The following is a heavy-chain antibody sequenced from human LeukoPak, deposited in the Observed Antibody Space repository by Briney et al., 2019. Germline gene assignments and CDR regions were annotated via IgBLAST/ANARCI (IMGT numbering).Heavy chain of an antibody. CDR2: INSDGSDT. D-gene: IGHD2-8*02. CDR3: VGGYDPHY. J-gene: IGHJ4*02. V-gene: IGHV3-74*01. Sequence: GGSLRLSCAASGFTFCNFWMHWVRQAPGKGLVWVSRINSDGSDTSYADSVKGRLTISRDNAKNTLYLHMNSLRADDTAIYYCVGGYDPHYWGQGTLVTVSS. CDR1: GFTFCNFW.